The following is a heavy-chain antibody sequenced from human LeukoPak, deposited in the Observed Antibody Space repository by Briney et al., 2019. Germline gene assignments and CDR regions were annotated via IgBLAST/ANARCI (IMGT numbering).Heavy chain of an antibody. CDR1: GASITSGGYY. V-gene: IGHV4-31*01. J-gene: IGHJ2*01. CDR3: ARLTMFRGVIYGTDWHSDL. D-gene: IGHD3-10*01. Sequence: SQTLSLTCTVSGASITSGGYYWSWIRQYPGKGLEWLGHIYHSGSTHYNPSLKSQFTISVVTSKNQFSLKLSSVTAADTAVYYCARLTMFRGVIYGTDWHSDLWGRGTLVTVSS. CDR2: IYHSGST.